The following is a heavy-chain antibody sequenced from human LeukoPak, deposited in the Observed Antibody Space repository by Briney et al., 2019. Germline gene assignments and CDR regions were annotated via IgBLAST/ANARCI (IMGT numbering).Heavy chain of an antibody. CDR2: INPNSGGT. V-gene: IGHV1-2*04. D-gene: IGHD2-15*01. CDR3: ARGLQVEAATLYAFDI. J-gene: IGHJ3*02. Sequence: ASVKVSCKASGYTFTGYYMHWVRQAPGQGLEWMGWINPNSGGTNYAQKFQGWVTMTRDTSISTAYMELSRLRSDDTAVCYCARGLQVEAATLYAFDIWGQGTMVTVSS. CDR1: GYTFTGYY.